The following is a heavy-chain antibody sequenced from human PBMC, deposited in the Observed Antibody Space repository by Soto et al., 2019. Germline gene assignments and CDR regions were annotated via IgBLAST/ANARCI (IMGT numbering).Heavy chain of an antibody. CDR2: INPSGGST. CDR1: GYTFTSYY. Sequence: ASVKVSCKASGYTFTSYYMHWVRQAPGQGLEWMGIINPSGGSTSYAQKFQGRVTMTRDTSTSTVYMELGSLRSEDTAVYYCARTSDYVWGSYPPRVFDYWGQGTLVTVSS. CDR3: ARTSDYVWGSYPPRVFDY. D-gene: IGHD3-16*02. V-gene: IGHV1-46*01. J-gene: IGHJ4*02.